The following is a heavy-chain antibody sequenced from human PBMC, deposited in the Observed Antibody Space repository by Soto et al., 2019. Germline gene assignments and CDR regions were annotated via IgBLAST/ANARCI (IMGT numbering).Heavy chain of an antibody. V-gene: IGHV4-30-4*01. CDR1: GGSISSGDYY. J-gene: IGHJ6*02. CDR3: ARDQGGITMFGVVTAYYYYGMDV. CDR2: IYYSGST. Sequence: SETLSLTCTVSGGSISSGDYYWSWIRQPPGKGLEWIGYIYYSGSTYYNPSLKSRVTISVDTSKNQFSLKLSSVTAADTAVYYCARDQGGITMFGVVTAYYYYGMDVWGQGTTVTVSS. D-gene: IGHD3-3*01.